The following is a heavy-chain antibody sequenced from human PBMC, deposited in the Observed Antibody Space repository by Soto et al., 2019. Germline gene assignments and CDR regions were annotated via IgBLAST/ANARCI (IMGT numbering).Heavy chain of an antibody. CDR1: GFTFSSYA. V-gene: IGHV3-23*01. Sequence: EVQLLESGGGLVQPGGSLRLSCAASGFTFSSYAMSWVRQAPGKGLEWVSTISGSGGSAYYADSVKGRFTISRDNSKNSLYLQMNSPRAEEPAVYYCARRTSGWYLDYWGQGTLVTVSS. J-gene: IGHJ4*02. D-gene: IGHD6-19*01. CDR3: ARRTSGWYLDY. CDR2: ISGSGGSA.